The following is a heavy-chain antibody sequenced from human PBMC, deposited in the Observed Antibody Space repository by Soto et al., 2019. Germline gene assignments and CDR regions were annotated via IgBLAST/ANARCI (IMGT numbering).Heavy chain of an antibody. CDR3: AREQATAKPEGVDF. Sequence: ASVKVSCKASGYTFSDCYIHWVRQAPGQGLEWMGWINPNSGGTKYAPKFQGGVTMTRDTSITTAYMELSRLRSGDTAVYYCAREQATAKPEGVDFWGQGTMVTVYS. V-gene: IGHV1-2*02. CDR2: INPNSGGT. CDR1: GYTFSDCY. D-gene: IGHD1-1*01. J-gene: IGHJ4*02.